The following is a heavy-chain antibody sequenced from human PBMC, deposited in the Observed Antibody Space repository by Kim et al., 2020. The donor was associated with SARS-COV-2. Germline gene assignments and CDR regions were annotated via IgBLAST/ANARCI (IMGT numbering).Heavy chain of an antibody. J-gene: IGHJ3*02. V-gene: IGHV4-39*07. CDR3: AREGVGATSAFDI. Sequence: YNPSRKSRVTISVDTSKNQFSLKLSSVTAADTAVYYCAREGVGATSAFDIWGQGTMVTVSS. D-gene: IGHD1-26*01.